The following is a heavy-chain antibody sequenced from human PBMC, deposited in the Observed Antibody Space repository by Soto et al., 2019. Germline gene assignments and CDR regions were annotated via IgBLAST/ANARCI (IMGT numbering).Heavy chain of an antibody. CDR1: GFTFSSYA. CDR2: ISGSGGST. D-gene: IGHD2-2*01. Sequence: GGSLRLSCAASGFTFSSYAMSWVRQAPGKGLEWVSAISGSGGSTYYADSVKGRFTISRDNSKNTLYLQMNSLRAEDTAVYYCTRVILCISAGCYRVLDVWGKGSTVTGSS. CDR3: TRVILCISAGCYRVLDV. J-gene: IGHJ6*04. V-gene: IGHV3-23*01.